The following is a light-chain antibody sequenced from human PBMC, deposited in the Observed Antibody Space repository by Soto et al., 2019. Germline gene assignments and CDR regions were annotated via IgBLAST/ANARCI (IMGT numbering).Light chain of an antibody. CDR2: AAS. V-gene: IGKV1-39*01. Sequence: DIQMTQSPSSLSASVGDRVTITCRASQSISNYLNWYQQKPGKAPKLLMYAASSLQSGVPSRFNCSGSETDCTLTISSLQPEDFATYYCQQSYSTPRTFGQGTKVEIK. CDR3: QQSYSTPRT. J-gene: IGKJ1*01. CDR1: QSISNY.